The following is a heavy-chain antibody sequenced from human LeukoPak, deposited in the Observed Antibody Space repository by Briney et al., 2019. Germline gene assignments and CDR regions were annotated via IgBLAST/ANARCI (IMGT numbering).Heavy chain of an antibody. CDR3: ARVGLRMATIAGGAFDI. CDR1: GYTFTSYG. V-gene: IGHV1-18*01. D-gene: IGHD5-12*01. J-gene: IGHJ3*02. Sequence: GASVKVSCKASGYTFTSYGISWVRQAPGQGLEWMGWISAYNGNTNYAQKLQGRVTMTTDTSTSTAYMELRSLRSDDTAVYYCARVGLRMATIAGGAFDIWGQGTMVTVSS. CDR2: ISAYNGNT.